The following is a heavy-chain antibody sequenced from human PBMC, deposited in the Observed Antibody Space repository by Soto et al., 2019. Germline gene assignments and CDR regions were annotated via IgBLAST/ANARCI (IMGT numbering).Heavy chain of an antibody. CDR3: ATGPPISFGESYYGMDV. J-gene: IGHJ6*02. V-gene: IGHV1-24*01. CDR2: FDPEDGET. Sequence: GASVKVSCKVSGYTLTELSMHWVRQAPGKGLEWMGGFDPEDGETIYAQKFQGRVTMTEDTSTDTAYMELSSLRSEDTAVYYCATGPPISFGESYYGMDVWGQGTTVTVSS. D-gene: IGHD3-10*01. CDR1: GYTLTELS.